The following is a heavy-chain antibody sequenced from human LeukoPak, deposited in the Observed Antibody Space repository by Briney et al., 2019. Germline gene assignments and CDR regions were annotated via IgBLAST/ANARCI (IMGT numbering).Heavy chain of an antibody. Sequence: PGGSLRLSCAASGFTFSSYWMSWVRQAPGKGLEWVANIKQDGSEKYYVDSVKGRFTISRDNAKNSLYLQMNSLRAEDMAFYYCAKDRYSSGWYYFDTWGQGTMVTVSS. V-gene: IGHV3-7*03. CDR1: GFTFSSYW. CDR3: AKDRYSSGWYYFDT. D-gene: IGHD6-19*01. J-gene: IGHJ4*02. CDR2: IKQDGSEK.